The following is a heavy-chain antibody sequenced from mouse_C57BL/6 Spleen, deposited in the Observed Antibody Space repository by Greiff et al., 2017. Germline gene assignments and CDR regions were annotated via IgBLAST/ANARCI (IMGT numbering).Heavy chain of an antibody. CDR2: IDPETGGT. V-gene: IGHV1-15*01. CDR1: GYTFTDYE. Sequence: QVHVKQSGAELVRPGASVTLSCKASGYTFTDYEMHWVKQTPVHGLEWIGAIDPETGGTAYNQKFKGKAILTADKSSSTAYMELRSLTSEDSAVYYCTRKEGHYEGYCDYWGQGTTLTVSS. CDR3: TRKEGHYEGYCDY. J-gene: IGHJ2*01. D-gene: IGHD2-4*01.